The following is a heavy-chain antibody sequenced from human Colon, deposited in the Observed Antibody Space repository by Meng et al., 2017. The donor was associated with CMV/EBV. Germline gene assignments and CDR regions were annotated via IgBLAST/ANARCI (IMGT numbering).Heavy chain of an antibody. CDR2: ISGSGGTT. V-gene: IGHV3-23*01. J-gene: IGHJ6*02. Sequence: GGSLRLSCGASGFTFSSYAMSWVRQAPGKGLEWVSSISGSGGTTYYADSVKGRFTISRDNSNNTLYLQVNSLRAEDTAVYYCARDRVAGFYYGMDVWGQGTTVTVSS. CDR1: GFTFSSYA. CDR3: ARDRVAGFYYGMDV. D-gene: IGHD2-15*01.